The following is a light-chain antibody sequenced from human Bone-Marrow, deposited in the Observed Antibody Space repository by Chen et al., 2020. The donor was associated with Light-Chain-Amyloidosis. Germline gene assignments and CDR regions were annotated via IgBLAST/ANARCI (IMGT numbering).Light chain of an antibody. CDR2: AAS. CDR3: QQLNSYLLYT. CDR1: QGISSY. J-gene: IGKJ2*01. Sequence: DIQLTQSPSFLSASVGDRVTITCRASQGISSYLAWYQQKPGKAPKLLIYAASTLQSGVPSRFSGSGSGTEFTLTISSLQPEDFATDYCQQLNSYLLYTFGQGTKLEIK. V-gene: IGKV1-9*01.